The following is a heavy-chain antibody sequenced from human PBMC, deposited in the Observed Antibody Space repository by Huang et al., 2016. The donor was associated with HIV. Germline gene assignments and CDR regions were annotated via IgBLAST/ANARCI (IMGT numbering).Heavy chain of an antibody. CDR3: ARGRGSGGGPFLDY. J-gene: IGHJ4*02. D-gene: IGHD2-15*01. Sequence: GKGLEWVSSIIGSGFSPWYADSVKGRFAISRDNSKNTLYLQINNLRADDTAIYYCARGRGSGGGPFLDYWGQGTLVTVSS. CDR2: IIGSGFSP. V-gene: IGHV3-23*01.